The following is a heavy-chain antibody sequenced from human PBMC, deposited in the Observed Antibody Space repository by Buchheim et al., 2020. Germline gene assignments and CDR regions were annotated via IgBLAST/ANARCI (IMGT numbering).Heavy chain of an antibody. V-gene: IGHV3-30*18. Sequence: QVQLVESGGGVVQPGRSLRLSCVVSGFTFRTYGMYWVRQAPGKGLEWLAVISYDGNNKYYADSVKGRFTISRDNSKNTLYLQIHSLGADDTAVYYCAKDWANSGMDVWGQGTT. CDR1: GFTFRTYG. D-gene: IGHD3-16*01. J-gene: IGHJ6*02. CDR2: ISYDGNNK. CDR3: AKDWANSGMDV.